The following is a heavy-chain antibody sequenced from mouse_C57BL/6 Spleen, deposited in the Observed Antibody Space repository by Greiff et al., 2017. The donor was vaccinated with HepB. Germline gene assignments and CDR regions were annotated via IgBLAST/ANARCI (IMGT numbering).Heavy chain of an antibody. CDR3: ARRLLSYFDY. D-gene: IGHD2-10*01. Sequence: EVQLVESGGGLVKPGGSLKLSCAASGFTFSSYTMSWVRQTPEKRLEWVATISGGGGNTYYPDSVKGRFTISRDNAKNTLYLQMSSLRSEDTALYYCARRLLSYFDYWGQGTTLTVSS. J-gene: IGHJ2*01. CDR1: GFTFSSYT. V-gene: IGHV5-9*01. CDR2: ISGGGGNT.